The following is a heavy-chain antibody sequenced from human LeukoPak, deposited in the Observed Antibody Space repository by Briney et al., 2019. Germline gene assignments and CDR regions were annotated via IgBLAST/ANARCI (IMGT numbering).Heavy chain of an antibody. J-gene: IGHJ4*02. CDR1: GFTFSSYA. V-gene: IGHV3-23*01. CDR3: VKRGSNYGPFDN. D-gene: IGHD5-18*01. CDR2: VSHGGGEYT. Sequence: GGSLRLSCAASGFTFSSYAMTWARRAPGKGLEWVATVSHGGGEYTYYADSVKGRSTISRDNSRFTVYLQMNNLRADDTAIYFCVKRGSNYGPFDNWGQGTLVTVSS.